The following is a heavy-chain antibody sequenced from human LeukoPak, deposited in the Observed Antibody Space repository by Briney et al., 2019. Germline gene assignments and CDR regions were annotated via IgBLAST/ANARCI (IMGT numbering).Heavy chain of an antibody. D-gene: IGHD3-3*01. CDR1: GYTFTSYG. CDR2: ISAYNGNT. CDR3: ARDPHSLYDFWSGYYYYLDY. J-gene: IGHJ4*02. V-gene: IGHV1-18*01. Sequence: ASVKVSCKASGYTFTSYGISWVRQAPGQGLEWMGWISAYNGNTNYAQKLQGRVTMTTDTSTSTAYMELRSLRSDDTAVYYCARDPHSLYDFWSGYYYYLDYWGQGTLVTASS.